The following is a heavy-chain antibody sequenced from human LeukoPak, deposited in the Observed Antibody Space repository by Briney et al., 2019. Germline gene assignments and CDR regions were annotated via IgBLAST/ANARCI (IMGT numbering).Heavy chain of an antibody. D-gene: IGHD4-17*01. CDR3: ARGGTTVTPGLLWFDP. CDR2: IYYSGST. CDR1: AGSLSMHY. Sequence: SETLSLTWRLAAGSLSMHYSRWIRQPPGKGLEWIGYIYYSGSTKYNPSLKSRVTISVDTSKNQFSLKLSSVTAADTAVYYCARGGTTVTPGLLWFDPWGQGTLVTVSS. V-gene: IGHV4-59*11. J-gene: IGHJ5*02.